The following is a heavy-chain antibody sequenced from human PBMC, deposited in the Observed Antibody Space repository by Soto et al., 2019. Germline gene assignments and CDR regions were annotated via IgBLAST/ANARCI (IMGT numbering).Heavy chain of an antibody. J-gene: IGHJ5*02. Sequence: PSETLSLTCTVSGGSISSYYWSWILQPAGKGLEWIGYIYYSGSTNYNPSLKSRVPISVDTSKNQFSLKLSSVTAADTAVYYCARDHGMRWPYYYESSAWFDPWGQGTLVTVSS. V-gene: IGHV4-59*01. CDR2: IYYSGST. CDR1: GGSISSYY. CDR3: ARDHGMRWPYYYESSAWFDP. D-gene: IGHD3-22*01.